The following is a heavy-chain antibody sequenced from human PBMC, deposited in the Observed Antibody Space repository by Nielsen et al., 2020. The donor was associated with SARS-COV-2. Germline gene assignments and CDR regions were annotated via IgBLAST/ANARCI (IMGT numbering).Heavy chain of an antibody. Sequence: GESLKISCAASGFTFSDYYMSWIRQAPGKGLEWVSYISSSGSTIYYADSVKGRFTISRDNAKNSLYLQMNSLRAEDTAVYYCARDVQSHYFDCWGQGTLVTVSS. CDR2: ISSSGSTI. V-gene: IGHV3-11*01. J-gene: IGHJ4*02. CDR3: ARDVQSHYFDC. D-gene: IGHD6-6*01. CDR1: GFTFSDYY.